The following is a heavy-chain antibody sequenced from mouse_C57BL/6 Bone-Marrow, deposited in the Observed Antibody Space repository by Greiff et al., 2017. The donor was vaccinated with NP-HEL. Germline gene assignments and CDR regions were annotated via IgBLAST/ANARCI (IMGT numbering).Heavy chain of an antibody. D-gene: IGHD1-1*01. J-gene: IGHJ1*03. V-gene: IGHV1-22*01. CDR2: INPNNGGT. Sequence: VQLQQSGPELVKPGASVKMSCKASGYTFTDYNMHWVKQSHGKSLEWIGYINPNNGGTSYNQKFKGKATLTVNKSSSTAYMELRSLTSEDSAVYYCARDYYGSSYRYFEGWGTGTTVTVAS. CDR1: GYTFTDYN. CDR3: ARDYYGSSYRYFEG.